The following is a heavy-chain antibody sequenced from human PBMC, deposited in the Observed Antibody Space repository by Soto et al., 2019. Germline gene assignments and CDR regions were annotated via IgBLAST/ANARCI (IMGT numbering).Heavy chain of an antibody. J-gene: IGHJ4*02. CDR2: IYYRGSN. D-gene: IGHD1-26*01. CDR3: ARLAASYYFDY. Sequence: QVQLQESGPGLVKPSETLSLTCTVSGRSISSYYWIWIRQPPGKGLVGIGYIYYRGSNNYNPSLKSRVTMSVDTSKHQFSLKMSSVTAADTAVYYCARLAASYYFDYWGQGTLVTFSS. CDR1: GRSISSYY. V-gene: IGHV4-59*01.